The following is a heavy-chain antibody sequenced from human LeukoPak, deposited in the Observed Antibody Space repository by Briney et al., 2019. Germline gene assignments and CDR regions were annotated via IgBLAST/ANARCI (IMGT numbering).Heavy chain of an antibody. V-gene: IGHV3-23*01. CDR2: ISGSGGST. Sequence: QAGGSLRLSCAASGFTFSNYAMSWVRQAPGKGLEWVSDISGSGGSTYYADSVKGRFTISRDNSKNTLYLQMNSLRVEDTAIYYCTKDQYSGSYPFDYWGQGTLVTVPS. J-gene: IGHJ4*02. CDR3: TKDQYSGSYPFDY. D-gene: IGHD1-26*01. CDR1: GFTFSNYA.